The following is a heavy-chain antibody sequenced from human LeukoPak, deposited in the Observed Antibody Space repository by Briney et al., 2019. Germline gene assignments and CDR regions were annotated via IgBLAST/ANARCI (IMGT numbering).Heavy chain of an antibody. CDR2: INYDGSDT. D-gene: IGHD6-13*01. CDR1: GFTFSSYA. V-gene: IGHV3-74*01. CDR3: QRDFMTAAGIH. J-gene: IGHJ4*02. Sequence: PGRSLRLSCAASGFTFSSYAMHWVRQAPGKGLVWVSGINYDGSDTRYADTVKGRFTISGDNAKNTLYLQMNSLRAEDTAVYYCQRDFMTAAGIHWGQGTLVTVSS.